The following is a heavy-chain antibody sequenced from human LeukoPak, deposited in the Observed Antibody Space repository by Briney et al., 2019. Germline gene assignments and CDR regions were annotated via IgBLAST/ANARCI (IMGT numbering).Heavy chain of an antibody. J-gene: IGHJ3*02. CDR2: ISGSSGST. CDR3: AKDRKLVQDAFDI. Sequence: PGGSLRLSCAASGFTFSNYAMSWVRQAPGKGLEWVSAISGSSGSTYYADSVKGRFTISRDNSKNTLYLQMNSLRAEDTAVYYCAKDRKLVQDAFDIWGQGTMVTVSS. CDR1: GFTFSNYA. V-gene: IGHV3-23*01. D-gene: IGHD6-13*01.